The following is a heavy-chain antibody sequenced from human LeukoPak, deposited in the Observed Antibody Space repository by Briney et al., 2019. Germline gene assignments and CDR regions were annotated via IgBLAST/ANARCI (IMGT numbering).Heavy chain of an antibody. CDR2: IYSGGST. Sequence: GGSLRLSCAASGFTVSSNYMSWVRQAPGKGLEWVSVIYSGGSTYYADSVKGRFTISRDNSKNTLYLQMNSLRAEDTAVYYCARWNPRSVVAATNWFDPWGQGTLVTVSS. D-gene: IGHD2-15*01. J-gene: IGHJ5*02. CDR3: ARWNPRSVVAATNWFDP. V-gene: IGHV3-66*01. CDR1: GFTVSSNY.